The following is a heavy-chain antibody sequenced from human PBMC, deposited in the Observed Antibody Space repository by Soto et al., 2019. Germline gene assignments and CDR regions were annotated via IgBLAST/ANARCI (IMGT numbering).Heavy chain of an antibody. Sequence: SETLSLTCAVYGGSFSGYYWSWIRQPPGKGLEWIGEINHSGSTNYNPSLKSRVTISVDTSKNQFSLKLSSVTAADTAVYYCARGPRDILTGYVPFCFDYWGQGTLVTVSS. D-gene: IGHD3-9*01. J-gene: IGHJ4*02. CDR3: ARGPRDILTGYVPFCFDY. CDR1: GGSFSGYY. CDR2: INHSGST. V-gene: IGHV4-34*01.